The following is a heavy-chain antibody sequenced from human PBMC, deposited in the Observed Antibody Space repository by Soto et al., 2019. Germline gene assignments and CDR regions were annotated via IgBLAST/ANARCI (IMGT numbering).Heavy chain of an antibody. CDR3: ARDGDSGSYRTQFDY. V-gene: IGHV1-2*04. CDR1: GYTFTGYY. D-gene: IGHD1-26*01. Sequence: QVQLVQSGAEVKKPGASVKVSCKASGYTFTGYYMHWVRQAPGQGLEWMGWINPNSGGTNYAQKFQGWVTMTRDTSISTAYMELSRLRSDDTAVYYCARDGDSGSYRTQFDYWGQGTLVTVSS. CDR2: INPNSGGT. J-gene: IGHJ4*02.